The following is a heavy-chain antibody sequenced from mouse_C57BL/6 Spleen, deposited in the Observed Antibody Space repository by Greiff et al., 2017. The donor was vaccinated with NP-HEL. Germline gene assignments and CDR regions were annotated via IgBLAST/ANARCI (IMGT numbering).Heavy chain of an antibody. CDR2: IYPGDGDT. CDR1: GYAFSSSW. CDR3: ARLLRYYCDY. Sequence: VQLQQSGPELVKPGASVKISCKASGYAFSSSWMNWVKQRPGKGLEWIGRIYPGDGDTNYNGKFKGKATLTADKSSSTAYMQLSSLTSEDSAVYFCARLLRYYCDYWGQGTTLTVSS. V-gene: IGHV1-82*01. J-gene: IGHJ2*01. D-gene: IGHD1-1*01.